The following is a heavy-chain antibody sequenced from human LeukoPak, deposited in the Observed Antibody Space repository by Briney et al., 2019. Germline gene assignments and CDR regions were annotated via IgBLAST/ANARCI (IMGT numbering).Heavy chain of an antibody. D-gene: IGHD5-18*01. CDR1: GFTFSSYA. J-gene: IGHJ4*02. CDR3: AKDKGYSYGDDY. Sequence: GGSLRLSCAASGFTFSSYAMHWVRQAPGKGLEWVAVISYDGSNKYYADSVKGRFTISRDNSKNTLYLQMNSLRAEDTAVYYCAKDKGYSYGDDYWGQGTLVTVSS. CDR2: ISYDGSNK. V-gene: IGHV3-30*04.